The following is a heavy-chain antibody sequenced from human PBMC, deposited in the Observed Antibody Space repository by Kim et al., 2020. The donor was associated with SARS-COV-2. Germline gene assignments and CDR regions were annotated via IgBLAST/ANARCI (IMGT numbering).Heavy chain of an antibody. J-gene: IGHJ4*02. CDR2: INQDATSI. CDR1: GFTFSSHW. V-gene: IGHV3-74*01. D-gene: IGHD6-19*01. Sequence: GGSLRLSCVASGFTFSSHWMHWVRQVPGKGLVGVSRINQDATSITYADSVKGRFTISRDNAKNTVFLQMNSLRVEDTAVYYCVKDSSSSSWGKGTLVTVSS. CDR3: VKDSSSSS.